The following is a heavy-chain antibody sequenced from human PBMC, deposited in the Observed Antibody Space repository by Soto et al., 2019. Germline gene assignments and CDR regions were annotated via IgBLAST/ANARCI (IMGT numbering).Heavy chain of an antibody. V-gene: IGHV4-31*03. Sequence: SETLSLTCTVSGGSISSGGYYWSWIRQHPGKGLEWIGYIYYSGSTYYNPSLKSRVTISVDTSKNQFSLKLSSVTAADTAVYYGARVRVVVVAATEYYFDYWGQGTLATVSS. D-gene: IGHD2-15*01. CDR2: IYYSGST. CDR3: ARVRVVVVAATEYYFDY. CDR1: GGSISSGGYY. J-gene: IGHJ4*02.